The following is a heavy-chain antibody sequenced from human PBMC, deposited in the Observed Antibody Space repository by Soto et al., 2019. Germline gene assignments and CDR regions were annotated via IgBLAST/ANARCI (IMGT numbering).Heavy chain of an antibody. D-gene: IGHD2-2*01. V-gene: IGHV3-23*01. CDR3: TTLVVPGDPLTY. J-gene: IGHJ1*01. Sequence: GGSLRLSCAASGFTFSSHAMGWLRQAPGTGLEWVARVNANGSSTSYADSVKGRFTTSRDNAKNTLYLQMNSLRVEDTALYYCTTLVVPGDPLTYWGQGTLVTVSS. CDR2: VNANGSST. CDR1: GFTFSSHA.